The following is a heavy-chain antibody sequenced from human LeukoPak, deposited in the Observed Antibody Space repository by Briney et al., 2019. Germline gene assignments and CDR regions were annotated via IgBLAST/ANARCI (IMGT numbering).Heavy chain of an antibody. D-gene: IGHD2/OR15-2a*01. J-gene: IGHJ4*02. CDR1: GFTFSSYW. CDR2: INGGGSST. CDR3: ASNSDY. V-gene: IGHV3-74*01. Sequence: PGGSLTLSCAASGFTFSSYWMHWVRQAPGKGLVWVSRINGGGSSTSYADPVQGRFDLSRDNANNPLYLQMNSLRAADTAVYYCASNSDYWGQGTLATVCS.